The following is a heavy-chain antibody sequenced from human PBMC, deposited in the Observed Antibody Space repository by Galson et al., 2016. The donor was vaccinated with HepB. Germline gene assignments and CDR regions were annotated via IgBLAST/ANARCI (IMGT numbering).Heavy chain of an antibody. CDR3: ARGGGHGFFDY. Sequence: AASGFTFYNYAMDWVRQAPGGGLEWVAAIGGNGSPTYYADSVRGRFSISRDNSKNTLYLQMNSLRAEDTALYYCARGGGHGFFDYWGQGTQVTVSS. J-gene: IGHJ4*02. CDR1: GFTFYNYA. CDR2: IGGNGSPT. V-gene: IGHV3-23*01. D-gene: IGHD3-10*01.